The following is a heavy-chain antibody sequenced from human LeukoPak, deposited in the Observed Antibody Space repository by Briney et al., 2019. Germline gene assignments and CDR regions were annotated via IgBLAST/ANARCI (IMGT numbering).Heavy chain of an antibody. Sequence: GGSLRLSCAASGFTFSSYEMNWVRQAPGKGLEWVSYVSSSGSTIYYADSVKGRFTISRDNAKNSLYLQMNSLRAEDTAVYYCAREAAMVSFDYWARGTLVTVSS. D-gene: IGHD5-18*01. CDR3: AREAAMVSFDY. CDR1: GFTFSSYE. J-gene: IGHJ4*02. V-gene: IGHV3-48*03. CDR2: VSSSGSTI.